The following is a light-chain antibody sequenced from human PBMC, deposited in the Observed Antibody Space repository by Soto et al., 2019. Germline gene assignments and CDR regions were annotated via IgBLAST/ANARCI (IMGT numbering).Light chain of an antibody. CDR2: AAS. J-gene: IGKJ5*01. CDR3: QQSYSTPIT. CDR1: QSISNY. V-gene: IGKV1-39*01. Sequence: DIQMTHSPSFLSAAVGDRFTITCLASQSISNYLNWYQQKPGKAPKVLIYAASNLQSGVPSRFSGSGSGTDFTLTISSLQPEDFATYYCQQSYSTPITFGQGTRLEI.